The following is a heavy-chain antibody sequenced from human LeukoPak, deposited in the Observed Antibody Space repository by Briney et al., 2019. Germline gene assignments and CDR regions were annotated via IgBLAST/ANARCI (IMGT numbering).Heavy chain of an antibody. CDR2: INPNSGGT. J-gene: IGHJ4*02. D-gene: IGHD6-13*01. Sequence: GASVKVSCKASGYTFTGYYMHWVRQAPGQGLEWMGWINPNSGGTNYAQKFQGRVTMTRDTSISTAYMELSRLRSDDTAVYYCARDPEEQQLLYYFDYWGQGTLVTVSS. CDR1: GYTFTGYY. CDR3: ARDPEEQQLLYYFDY. V-gene: IGHV1-2*02.